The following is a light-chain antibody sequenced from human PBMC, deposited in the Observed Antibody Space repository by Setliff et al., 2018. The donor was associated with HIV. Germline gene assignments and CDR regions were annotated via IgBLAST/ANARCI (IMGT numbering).Light chain of an antibody. CDR3: SSYTSTSTPYV. J-gene: IGLJ1*01. CDR1: SSHVGGYNS. CDR2: DVS. Sequence: QSVLAQPASVSGSPGQSITISCTGPSSHVGGYNSVSWYQQHPGKVPKLMIYDVSTRPSGVSNRFSGSKSGNTASLTISGLQAEDEADYYCSSYTSTSTPYVVGTGTKVTVL. V-gene: IGLV2-14*03.